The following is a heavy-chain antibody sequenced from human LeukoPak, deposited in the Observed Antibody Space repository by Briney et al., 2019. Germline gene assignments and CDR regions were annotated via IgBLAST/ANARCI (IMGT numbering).Heavy chain of an antibody. CDR2: IYTSGST. CDR3: ARGPYDFWSGYYGLRNYYYFDY. Sequence: KPSETLSLTCAVYGGSFSGYDWSWIRQPAGKGLEWIGRIYTSGSTNYNPSLKSRVTMSVDTSKNQFSLKLSSVTAADTAVYYCARGPYDFWSGYYGLRNYYYFDYWGQGTLVTVSS. D-gene: IGHD3-3*01. V-gene: IGHV4-59*10. J-gene: IGHJ4*02. CDR1: GGSFSGYD.